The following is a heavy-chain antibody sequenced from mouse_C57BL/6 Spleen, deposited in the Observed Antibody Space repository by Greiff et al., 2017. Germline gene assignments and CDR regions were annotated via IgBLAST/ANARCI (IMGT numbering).Heavy chain of an antibody. CDR3: ARSRGGDYDGYYAMDY. Sequence: VQLKQSGPELVKPGASVKISCKASRYSFTGYYMNWVQQSPEKSLEWIGEINPSTGGTTYHQKFKAKATLTVDKSSSTAYMQLKSLTSEDSAVYYCARSRGGDYDGYYAMDYWGQGTSVTVSA. D-gene: IGHD2-4*01. CDR2: INPSTGGT. V-gene: IGHV1-42*01. J-gene: IGHJ4*01. CDR1: RYSFTGYY.